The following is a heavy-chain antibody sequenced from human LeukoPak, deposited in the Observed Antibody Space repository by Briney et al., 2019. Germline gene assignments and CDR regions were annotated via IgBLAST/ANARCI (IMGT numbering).Heavy chain of an antibody. D-gene: IGHD1-26*01. CDR2: ISSNGGST. Sequence: GGSLRLSCAASGFTFSSYAMHWVRQAPGKGLEYVSVISSNGGSTYYANSVTGRFTISRDNSKNTLYLQMGSLRAEGMAVYYCARGGPFQWELLVYWGQGTLVTVSS. V-gene: IGHV3-64*01. CDR1: GFTFSSYA. CDR3: ARGGPFQWELLVY. J-gene: IGHJ4*02.